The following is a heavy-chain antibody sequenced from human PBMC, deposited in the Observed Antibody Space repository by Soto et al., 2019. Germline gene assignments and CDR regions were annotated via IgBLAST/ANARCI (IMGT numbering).Heavy chain of an antibody. J-gene: IGHJ3*02. CDR1: GFTFSSYA. CDR2: ISSNGGST. D-gene: IGHD7-27*01. CDR3: ARLTGAFDI. Sequence: VQLVESGGGLVQPGGSLRLSCAASGFTFSSYAMHWVRQAPGKGLEYVSAISSNGGSTYYANSVKGRFTISRDNSKNTLYLQMGSLRAEDMAVYYCARLTGAFDIWGQGTMVTVSS. V-gene: IGHV3-64*01.